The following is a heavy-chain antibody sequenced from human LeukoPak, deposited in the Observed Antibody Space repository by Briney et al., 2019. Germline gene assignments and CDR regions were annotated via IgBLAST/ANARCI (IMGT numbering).Heavy chain of an antibody. D-gene: IGHD3-10*01. J-gene: IGHJ4*02. CDR3: ARIGYYGSGSYFDY. CDR1: GYTFTDYY. Sequence: ASVKVSCKASGYTFTDYYVHWVRQAPGQGLEWMGWLNPNSGDTNFAQKFQGRVTMTRDTSISTAYMELSRLRSDDTAVYYCARIGYYGSGSYFDYWGQGTLVTVSS. CDR2: LNPNSGDT. V-gene: IGHV1-2*02.